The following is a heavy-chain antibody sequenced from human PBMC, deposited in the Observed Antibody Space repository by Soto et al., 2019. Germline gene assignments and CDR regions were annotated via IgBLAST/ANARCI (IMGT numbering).Heavy chain of an antibody. CDR3: ARHLIRSGGRIDY. CDR2: IYYSGST. CDR1: GGSISSSSYY. J-gene: IGHJ4*02. Sequence: SETLSLTCTVSGGSISSSSYYWGWIRQPPGKGLEWIGSIYYSGSTYYNPSLKSRVNISVDTSKNQFSLKLSSVTAADKAVYYCARHLIRSGGRIDYWGQGTLVTVSS. D-gene: IGHD3-10*01. V-gene: IGHV4-39*01.